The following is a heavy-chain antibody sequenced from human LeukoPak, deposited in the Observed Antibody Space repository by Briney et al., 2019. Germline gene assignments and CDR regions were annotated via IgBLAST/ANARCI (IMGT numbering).Heavy chain of an antibody. J-gene: IGHJ4*02. V-gene: IGHV3-48*01. D-gene: IGHD2-15*01. Sequence: PGGSLRLSCAASGFTFSSYSMNWVRQAPGKGLEWVSYISSTSSTIYYADSVKGRFTISRDNSKNTLYLQMNSLRAEDTAVYYCAKVACFGYCSGGSHLYYFDYWGQGTLVTVSS. CDR1: GFTFSSYS. CDR2: ISSTSSTI. CDR3: AKVACFGYCSGGSHLYYFDY.